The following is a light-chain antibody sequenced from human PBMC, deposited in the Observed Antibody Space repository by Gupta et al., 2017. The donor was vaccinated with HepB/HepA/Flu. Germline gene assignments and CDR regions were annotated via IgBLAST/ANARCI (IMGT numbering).Light chain of an antibody. CDR3: HQYNSYSLT. J-gene: IGKJ4*01. CDR1: QSISDW. V-gene: IGKV1-5*03. Sequence: DIQMTQSSSTLSASVGDRVTITCRASQSISDWLAWYQQKPGKAPKLLIYKASSLESGVPSRFSGSGSGTEFTLTINSLQPDDFATYYCHQYNSYSLTFGGGTKVEIK. CDR2: KAS.